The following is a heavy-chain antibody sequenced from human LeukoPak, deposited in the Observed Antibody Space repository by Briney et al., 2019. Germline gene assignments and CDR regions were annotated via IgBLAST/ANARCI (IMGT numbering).Heavy chain of an antibody. D-gene: IGHD3-3*01. Sequence: PSETLSLTCTVSGGSISSYYWSWIRQPPGKRLEWIGHIYYSGSTNYNPSLKSRVTISVDTSKNQFPQKLSSVTAADTAMDYYASRSSIWSGYQDTLYYFDSWGQGTLVTVSS. CDR3: ASRSSIWSGYQDTLYYFDS. J-gene: IGHJ4*02. V-gene: IGHV4-59*01. CDR1: GGSISSYY. CDR2: IYYSGST.